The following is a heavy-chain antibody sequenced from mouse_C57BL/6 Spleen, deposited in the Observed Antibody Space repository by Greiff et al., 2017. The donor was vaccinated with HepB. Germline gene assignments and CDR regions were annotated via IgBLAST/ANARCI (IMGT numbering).Heavy chain of an antibody. Sequence: EVKLQESGGGLVKPGGSLKLSCAASGFTFSSYAMSWVRQTPEKRLEWVATISDGGSYTYYPDNVKGRFTISRDNAKNNLYLQMSHLKSEDTAMYYCARGGVYFDYWGQGTTLTVSS. J-gene: IGHJ2*01. CDR3: ARGGVYFDY. CDR1: GFTFSSYA. V-gene: IGHV5-4*03. CDR2: ISDGGSYT.